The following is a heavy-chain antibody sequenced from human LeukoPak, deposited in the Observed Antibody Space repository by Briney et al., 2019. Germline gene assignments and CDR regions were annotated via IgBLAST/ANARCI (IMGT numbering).Heavy chain of an antibody. CDR2: IYHSGST. CDR3: ARVKVRGPIDY. Sequence: SETLSLTCTVSGYSISSGYYWGWIRQPPGKGLEWIGSIYHSGSTYYNPSLKSRVTISVDTSKNQFSLKLSSVTAADTAVYYCARVKVRGPIDYWGQGTLVTVSS. J-gene: IGHJ4*02. D-gene: IGHD3-10*01. CDR1: GYSISSGYY. V-gene: IGHV4-38-2*02.